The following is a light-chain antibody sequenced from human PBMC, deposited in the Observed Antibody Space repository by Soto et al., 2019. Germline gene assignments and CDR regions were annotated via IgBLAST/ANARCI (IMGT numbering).Light chain of an antibody. J-gene: IGKJ2*01. V-gene: IGKV1-9*01. CDR3: QQLNSYPYT. CDR2: AAS. CDR1: QGISSY. Sequence: DIQLTQSPSFLSASVGDRVTITCRASQGISSYLAWYQQKPGKAPKLLIYAASTLQSGVPSRFSGSGSGTYFTLTISSLQPEDFENYYCQQLNSYPYTFGQGTKLEIK.